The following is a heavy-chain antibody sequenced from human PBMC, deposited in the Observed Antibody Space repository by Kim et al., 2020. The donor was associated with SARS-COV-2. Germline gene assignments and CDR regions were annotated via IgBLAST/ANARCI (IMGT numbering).Heavy chain of an antibody. J-gene: IGHJ4*02. Sequence: GGSLRLSCAASGFTFSSYAMSWVRQAPGKGLEWVSAISGSGGSTYYADSVKGRFTISRDNSKNTLYLQMNSLRAEDTAVYYCAKDERGYYDSSGYYYDYWGQGTLVTVSS. D-gene: IGHD3-22*01. CDR2: ISGSGGST. V-gene: IGHV3-23*01. CDR3: AKDERGYYDSSGYYYDY. CDR1: GFTFSSYA.